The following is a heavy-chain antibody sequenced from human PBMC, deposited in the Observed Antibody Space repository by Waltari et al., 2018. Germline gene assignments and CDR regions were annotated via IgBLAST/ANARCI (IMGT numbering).Heavy chain of an antibody. CDR2: ISYDGSKK. D-gene: IGHD2-2*01. CDR3: ARRRGSEGCSSADCYPFDV. J-gene: IGHJ3*01. Sequence: QVQLVESGGGVVQPGSSLRLSCVASGFRFRSYAIHWVRQAPGKGLEWVAVISYDGSKKFYADSVKGRFTIARDNSKNTLYLQMNTLRDEDTAVYYCARRRGSEGCSSADCYPFDVWGQGTVVIVSS. CDR1: GFRFRSYA. V-gene: IGHV3-30-3*01.